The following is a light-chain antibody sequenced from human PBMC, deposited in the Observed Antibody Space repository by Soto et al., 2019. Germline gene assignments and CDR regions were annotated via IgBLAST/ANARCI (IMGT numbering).Light chain of an antibody. CDR2: EVS. CDR3: SSYTSSSTVV. Sequence: QSVLTQPASVSGSPGQSITISCTGTRSDVGGYNYVSWYQQHPGKAPKIMIHEVSNRPSGVSNRFSGSKSGNTASLTISGLQAEDEADYYCSSYTSSSTVVFGGGTKVTVL. CDR1: RSDVGGYNY. J-gene: IGLJ2*01. V-gene: IGLV2-14*01.